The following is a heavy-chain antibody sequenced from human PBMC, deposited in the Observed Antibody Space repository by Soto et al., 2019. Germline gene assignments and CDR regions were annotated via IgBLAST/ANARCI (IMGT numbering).Heavy chain of an antibody. Sequence: PSETLSLTCTVSGGSISSGDYYWSWIRQPPGKGLEWIGYIYYSGSTYYNPSLKSRVTISVDTSKNQLSLKLSSVTAADTAVYYCGRDWLVTRIPVAGHYYYYGIEVWGQGTTVTVSS. CDR3: GRDWLVTRIPVAGHYYYYGIEV. CDR2: IYYSGST. CDR1: GGSISSGDYY. J-gene: IGHJ6*02. V-gene: IGHV4-30-4*01. D-gene: IGHD6-19*01.